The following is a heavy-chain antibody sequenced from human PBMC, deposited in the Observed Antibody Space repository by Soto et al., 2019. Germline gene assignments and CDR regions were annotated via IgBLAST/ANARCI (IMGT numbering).Heavy chain of an antibody. D-gene: IGHD6-19*01. CDR2: INAGNGNT. CDR1: GYTFTSYA. CDR3: ARDRNSGWYWWFDP. V-gene: IGHV1-3*01. J-gene: IGHJ5*02. Sequence: VASVKVSCRASGYTFTSYAMHWVRQAPGQRLEWMGWINAGNGNTKYSQKFQGRVTITRDTSASTAYMELSSLRSEDTAVYYCARDRNSGWYWWFDPWGQGTLVTVSS.